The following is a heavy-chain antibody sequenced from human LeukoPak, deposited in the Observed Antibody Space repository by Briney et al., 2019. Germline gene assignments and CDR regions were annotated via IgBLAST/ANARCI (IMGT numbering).Heavy chain of an antibody. J-gene: IGHJ4*02. Sequence: SETLSLTCTVSGGSMTTHHWNWIRQTPGKGLEWIGYVFDSGRTKVNPSLKSRVTLSADTSKNQLSLRLSSVTAADTAMYYCTTIKRGDIFGYFDFWGQGILVTVSS. CDR3: TTIKRGDIFGYFDF. V-gene: IGHV4-59*11. CDR2: VFDSGRT. CDR1: GGSMTTHH. D-gene: IGHD5-18*01.